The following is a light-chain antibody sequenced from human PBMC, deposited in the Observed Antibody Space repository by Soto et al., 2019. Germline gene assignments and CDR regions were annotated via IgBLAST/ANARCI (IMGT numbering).Light chain of an antibody. Sequence: DIQMTQSPATLAASVGDRVIITCRASQRIDTWLAWYQQNAGKAPNLLIYKASRLESGVPSRFSGSGSGTEFTLPLSSLQPGDFGSYYCQEYRNDYVPFGQGTNVELK. V-gene: IGKV1-5*03. CDR2: KAS. J-gene: IGKJ1*01. CDR3: QEYRNDYVP. CDR1: QRIDTW.